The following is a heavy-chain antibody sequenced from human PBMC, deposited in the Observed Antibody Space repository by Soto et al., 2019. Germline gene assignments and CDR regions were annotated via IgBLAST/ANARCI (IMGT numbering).Heavy chain of an antibody. D-gene: IGHD6-19*01. CDR1: GFTFSGSA. CDR3: TQAVAGTSL. V-gene: IGHV3-73*02. CDR2: IRSKANSYAT. J-gene: IGHJ4*02. Sequence: EVQLVESGGGLVQPGGSLKLSCAASGFTFSGSAMHWVRQASGKGLEWVGRIRSKANSYATAYATSVKGRFTISRDDSKNTAYLQMNSLKTEDTAVYYCTQAVAGTSLWGQGTLVTVSS.